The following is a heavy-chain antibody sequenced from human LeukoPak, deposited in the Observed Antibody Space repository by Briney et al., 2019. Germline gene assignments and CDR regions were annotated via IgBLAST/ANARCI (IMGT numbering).Heavy chain of an antibody. CDR1: GYTFTGYY. Sequence: ASVKVSCKASGYTFTGYYMHWVRQAPGQGIEWMGWINPNSGGTNYAQKFQGRVTMTRDTSISTAYMELSRLRSDDTAVYYCARRYDILTGPLGGYDYWGQGTLVTVSS. V-gene: IGHV1-2*02. J-gene: IGHJ4*02. D-gene: IGHD3-9*01. CDR2: INPNSGGT. CDR3: ARRYDILTGPLGGYDY.